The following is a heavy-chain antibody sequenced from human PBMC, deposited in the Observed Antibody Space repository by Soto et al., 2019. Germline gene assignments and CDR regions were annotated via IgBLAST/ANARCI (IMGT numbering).Heavy chain of an antibody. Sequence: GGSLRLSCAASGFTFSSYSMNWVRQAPGKGLEWVSYISSSSSTIYYADSVKGRFTISRDNAKNSLYLQMNSLRDEDTAVYYCARDGTTIFGVADLIAPNDYYYYGMDVWGQGTTVTVSS. CDR3: ARDGTTIFGVADLIAPNDYYYYGMDV. J-gene: IGHJ6*02. CDR1: GFTFSSYS. CDR2: ISSSSSTI. D-gene: IGHD3-3*01. V-gene: IGHV3-48*02.